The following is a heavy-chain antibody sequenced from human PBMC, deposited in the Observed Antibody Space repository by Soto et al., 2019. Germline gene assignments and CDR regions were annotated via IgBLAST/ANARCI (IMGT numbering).Heavy chain of an antibody. V-gene: IGHV4-34*01. D-gene: IGHD3-22*01. CDR3: ARGFYYDSRAFDI. CDR1: GGSFSGYY. Sequence: ETLSLTCAVYGGSFSGYYWSWIRQPPGKGLEWIGEINHSGSTNYNPSLKSRVTISVDTSKNQFSLKLSSVTAADTAVYYCARGFYYDSRAFDIWGQGTMVTVSS. CDR2: INHSGST. J-gene: IGHJ3*02.